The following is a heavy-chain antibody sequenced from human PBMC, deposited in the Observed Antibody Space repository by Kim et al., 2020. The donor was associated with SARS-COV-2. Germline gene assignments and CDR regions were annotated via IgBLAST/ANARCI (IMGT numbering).Heavy chain of an antibody. D-gene: IGHD6-19*01. Sequence: SETLSLTCTVSGDSISSYYWSWIRQPPGKGLEWIGYIYYSGSTNYNPSLKSRVTISVDTSKNQFSLKLSSATAADTAVYYCARAWGYSSGWYYCGQGTLVPVSS. CDR1: GDSISSYY. J-gene: IGHJ4*02. CDR2: IYYSGST. CDR3: ARAWGYSSGWYY. V-gene: IGHV4-59*13.